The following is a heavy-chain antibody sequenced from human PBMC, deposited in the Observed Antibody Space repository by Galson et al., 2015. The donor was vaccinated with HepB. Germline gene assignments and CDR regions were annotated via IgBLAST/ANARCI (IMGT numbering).Heavy chain of an antibody. V-gene: IGHV3-21*01. CDR1: GLTFTNFY. CDR3: ARQLGTALDY. D-gene: IGHD1/OR15-1a*01. CDR2: ISSSSTYI. J-gene: IGHJ4*02. Sequence: SLRLSCATSGLTFTNFYMHWVRQAPGKGLEWVSSISSSSTYIHYADSVKGRFTISRDNAENSLYLQMNSLRADDTAVYYCARQLGTALDYWGQGTLVTVSS.